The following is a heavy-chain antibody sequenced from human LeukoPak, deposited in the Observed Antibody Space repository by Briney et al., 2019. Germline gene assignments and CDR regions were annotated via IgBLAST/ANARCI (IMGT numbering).Heavy chain of an antibody. V-gene: IGHV3-11*01. CDR3: ARDLSAGAFDI. CDR1: GFTFSDYY. J-gene: IGHJ3*02. CDR2: ISSSGSTI. D-gene: IGHD6-19*01. Sequence: GGSLRLSCAAAGFTFSDYYMSWIRQAPGKGREWVSYISSSGSTIYYADSVKVRFTISRDNAKNSLYLQMNSLRAEDTAVYYCARDLSAGAFDIWGKGTMVTVSS.